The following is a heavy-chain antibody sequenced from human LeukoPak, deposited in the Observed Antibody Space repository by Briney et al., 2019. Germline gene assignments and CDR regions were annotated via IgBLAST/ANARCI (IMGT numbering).Heavy chain of an antibody. J-gene: IGHJ4*02. CDR3: ATSHTAMVTSRVDY. CDR1: GFTFDGYA. V-gene: IGHV3-9*01. D-gene: IGHD5-18*01. CDR2: ISWNSGSI. Sequence: SLRLSCAASGFTFDGYAMHWVRQAPGKGLEWVSGISWNSGSIGYADSVKGRFTISRDNAKNSLYLQMNSLRAEDTALYYCATSHTAMVTSRVDYWGQGTLVTVSS.